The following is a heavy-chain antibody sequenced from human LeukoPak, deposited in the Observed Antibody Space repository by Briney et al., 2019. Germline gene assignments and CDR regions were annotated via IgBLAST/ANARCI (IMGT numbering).Heavy chain of an antibody. CDR2: INTSGST. J-gene: IGHJ4*02. CDR3: ARDSGSGSYYIGYFDY. D-gene: IGHD3-10*01. CDR1: GVSISSYY. V-gene: IGHV4-4*07. Sequence: SETLSLTCTVSGVSISSYYWSWIRQPAGKGLEWIGRINTSGSTKYNPSLKSRVTISVDTSKSQFSLKLSSVTAADTAVYYCARDSGSGSYYIGYFDYWGQGTLVTVSS.